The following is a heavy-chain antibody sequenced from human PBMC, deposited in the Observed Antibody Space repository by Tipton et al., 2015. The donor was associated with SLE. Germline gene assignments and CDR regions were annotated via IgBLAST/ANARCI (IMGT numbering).Heavy chain of an antibody. J-gene: IGHJ6*02. V-gene: IGHV4-39*01. Sequence: TLSLTCTVSGQSISSSSYYWDWIRQPPGKGLEWIGTIYYSGSTNYNPSLKSRVTMSVATAKNQFSLKLSSVTAADTAEYYCARHAQIVVMGYGLDVWGQGTTVTVSS. CDR2: IYYSGST. CDR3: ARHAQIVVMGYGLDV. CDR1: GQSISSSSYY. D-gene: IGHD2-15*01.